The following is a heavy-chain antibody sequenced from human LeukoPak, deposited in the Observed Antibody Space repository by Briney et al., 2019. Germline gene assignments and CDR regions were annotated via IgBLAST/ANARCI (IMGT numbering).Heavy chain of an antibody. Sequence: SETLSLTCTVSGGSISSNYWSWMRQPPGKGLEWVGYMHYSGSTNYNPSLKSRVTISFDTSRTRFSLKLSSVTAADTAVYYCARHVESSSENFFDPWGQGTLVTVSS. CDR1: GGSISSNY. CDR3: ARHVESSSENFFDP. V-gene: IGHV4-59*08. CDR2: MHYSGST. D-gene: IGHD1-26*01. J-gene: IGHJ5*02.